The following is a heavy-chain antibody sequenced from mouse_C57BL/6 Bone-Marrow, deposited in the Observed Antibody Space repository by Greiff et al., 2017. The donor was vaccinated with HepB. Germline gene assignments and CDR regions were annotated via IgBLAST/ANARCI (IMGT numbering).Heavy chain of an antibody. CDR1: GYTFPSYW. CDR2: IDPSDSET. CDR3: ARYDYDDGGFAY. V-gene: IGHV1-52*01. J-gene: IGHJ3*01. Sequence: QQSCKASGYTFPSYWMHWVKQRPIQGLEWIGNIDPSDSETHYNQKFKDKATLTVDKSSSTAYMQLSSLTSEDSAVYYCARYDYDDGGFAYWGQGTLVTVSA. D-gene: IGHD2-4*01.